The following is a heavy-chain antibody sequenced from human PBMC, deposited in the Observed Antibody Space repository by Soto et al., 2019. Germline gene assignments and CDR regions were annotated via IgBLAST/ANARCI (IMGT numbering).Heavy chain of an antibody. V-gene: IGHV1-69*01. CDR2: IIPIFGTA. Sequence: QVQLVQSGAEVKKPGSSVKVSCKASGGTFSSYAISWVRQAPGQGLEWMGGIIPIFGTANYALKFQGRVTITADESTSTAYMELSSLRSEDTAVYYCARDLGTMVRGVISLSDLDYWGQGTLVTVSS. D-gene: IGHD3-10*01. CDR1: GGTFSSYA. J-gene: IGHJ4*02. CDR3: ARDLGTMVRGVISLSDLDY.